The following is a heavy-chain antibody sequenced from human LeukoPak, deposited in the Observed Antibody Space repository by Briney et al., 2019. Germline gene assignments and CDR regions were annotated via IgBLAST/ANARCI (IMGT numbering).Heavy chain of an antibody. CDR1: GFTFSSYA. Sequence: PGRSLRLSCAASGFTFSSYAMHWVRQAPGKGLEWVAVISYDGSNKYYADSVKGRFTISRDNSKNTLYLQMNSLRAEDTAVYYCARGLRVVSGSYYHYIGQGFDYWGQGTLVTVSS. CDR3: ARGLRVVSGSYYHYIGQGFDY. CDR2: ISYDGSNK. J-gene: IGHJ4*02. V-gene: IGHV3-30*04. D-gene: IGHD1-26*01.